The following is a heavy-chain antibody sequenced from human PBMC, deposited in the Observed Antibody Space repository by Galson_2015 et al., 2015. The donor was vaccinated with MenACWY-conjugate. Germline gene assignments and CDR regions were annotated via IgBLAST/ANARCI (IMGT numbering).Heavy chain of an antibody. CDR3: LSRGAQPGHY. CDR2: ISRSSDSI. Sequence: SPRLSCAASGFTFSAYNMNWVRQAPGKGLEWISFISRSSDSIHYAGSFKGRFTIARDNTKNSLSLLMNSLRVEDTAVYYCLSRGAQPGHYWGQGTLVTVSS. D-gene: IGHD3-22*01. CDR1: GFTFSAYN. V-gene: IGHV3-48*04. J-gene: IGHJ4*02.